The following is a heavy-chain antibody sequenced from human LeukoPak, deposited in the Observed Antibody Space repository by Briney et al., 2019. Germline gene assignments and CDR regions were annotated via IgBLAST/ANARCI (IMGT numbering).Heavy chain of an antibody. Sequence: SGGSLRLSCAASGFSFRDYTMNWVRQGPGKGLVWVSRINSDGSRTTYAESVKGRFTISRDNAKNTLYLQINSLRAEDTAVYYCARALGSPLDYWGQGTLVTVSS. CDR1: GFSFRDYT. CDR2: INSDGSRT. V-gene: IGHV3-74*01. D-gene: IGHD1-26*01. J-gene: IGHJ4*02. CDR3: ARALGSPLDY.